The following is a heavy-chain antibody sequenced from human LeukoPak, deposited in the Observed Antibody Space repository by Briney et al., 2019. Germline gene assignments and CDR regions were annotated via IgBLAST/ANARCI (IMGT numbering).Heavy chain of an antibody. V-gene: IGHV4-59*01. CDR3: ARDRYGRPIDY. CDR2: IYYSGST. D-gene: IGHD5-18*01. Sequence: PSETLSLTCTVPGDSISTYYWSWIRQPPGKGLEWIGYIYYSGSTNYNPSLKSRVTISVDTSNNQFSLKLSSVTAADTAVYYCARDRYGRPIDYWGQGTLVTVSS. CDR1: GDSISTYY. J-gene: IGHJ4*02.